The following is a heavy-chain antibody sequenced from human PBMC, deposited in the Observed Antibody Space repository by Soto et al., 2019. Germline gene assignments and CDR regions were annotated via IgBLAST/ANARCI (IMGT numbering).Heavy chain of an antibody. CDR2: IYSGGST. Sequence: PGGSLRLSCAASGFTVSSNYMSWVRQAPGKGLEWVSVIYSGGSTYYADSVKGRFTISRHNSKNTLYLQMNSLRAEDTAVYYCARESLYDFWSGYYQKGTYYYYYMDVWGKGTTVTVSS. CDR3: ARESLYDFWSGYYQKGTYYYYYMDV. D-gene: IGHD3-3*01. V-gene: IGHV3-53*04. J-gene: IGHJ6*03. CDR1: GFTVSSNY.